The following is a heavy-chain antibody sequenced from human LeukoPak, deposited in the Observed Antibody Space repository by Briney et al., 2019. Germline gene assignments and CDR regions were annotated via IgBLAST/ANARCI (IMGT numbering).Heavy chain of an antibody. V-gene: IGHV3-23*01. CDR2: ISGSGGST. CDR3: AKVPTVTTFSAPFDP. Sequence: GGSLRLSCAASGFTFSSYGMSWVRQAPGKGLEWVSAISGSGGSTYYADSVKGRFTISRDNSKNTLYLQMNSLRAEDTAVYYCAKVPTVTTFSAPFDPWGQGTLVTVSS. D-gene: IGHD4-17*01. J-gene: IGHJ5*02. CDR1: GFTFSSYG.